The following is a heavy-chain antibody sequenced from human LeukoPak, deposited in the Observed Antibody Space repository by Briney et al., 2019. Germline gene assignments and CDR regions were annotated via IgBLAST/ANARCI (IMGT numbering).Heavy chain of an antibody. V-gene: IGHV1-46*01. Sequence: ASVKVSCKASGYTFTKYYLHWVRQAPGQGLEWMGMIIPSGGSTTYAQEFQGRVTMTRDTSTSTVYMQLNNLRSEDTAVYYCAADTGRIDFWGQGTLVTVSS. CDR2: IIPSGGST. CDR1: GYTFTKYY. D-gene: IGHD1-26*01. CDR3: AADTGRIDF. J-gene: IGHJ4*02.